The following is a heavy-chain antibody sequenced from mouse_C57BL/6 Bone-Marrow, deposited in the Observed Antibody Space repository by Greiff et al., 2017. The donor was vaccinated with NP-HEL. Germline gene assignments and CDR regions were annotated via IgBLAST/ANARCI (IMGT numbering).Heavy chain of an antibody. CDR1: GFTFSDYG. Sequence: DVKLVESGGGLVQPGGSLKLSCAASGFTFSDYGMAWVRQAPRKGPEWVAFISNLAYSIYYADTVTGRFTISRENAKNTLYLEMSRLRSADTAMYYWARLGDYGRFYAMDYWGQGTSVTVSS. D-gene: IGHD2-13*01. CDR3: ARLGDYGRFYAMDY. V-gene: IGHV5-15*01. CDR2: ISNLAYSI. J-gene: IGHJ4*01.